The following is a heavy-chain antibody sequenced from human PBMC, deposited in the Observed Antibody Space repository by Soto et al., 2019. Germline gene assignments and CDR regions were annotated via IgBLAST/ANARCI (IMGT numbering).Heavy chain of an antibody. J-gene: IGHJ4*02. CDR2: IKQDGSEK. D-gene: IGHD6-19*01. CDR3: ARDPDSSGWHVDY. V-gene: IGHV3-7*01. Sequence: LRLSCAASGFTFSSYWMSWVRQAPGKGLEWVANIKQDGSEKYYVDSVKGRFTISRDNAKNSLYLQMNSLRAEDTAVYYCARDPDSSGWHVDYWGQGTLVTVSS. CDR1: GFTFSSYW.